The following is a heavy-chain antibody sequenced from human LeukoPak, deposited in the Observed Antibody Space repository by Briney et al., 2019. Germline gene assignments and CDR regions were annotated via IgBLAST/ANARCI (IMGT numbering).Heavy chain of an antibody. CDR3: AREYYYDSSGYYYFDY. Sequence: GGSLRLSCAASGFTVSSNYMGWVRQAPGKGLEWVSVIYSGGSTYYADSVKGRFTISRDDSKNTLYLQMNSQRAEDTAVYYCAREYYYDSSGYYYFDYWGQGTLATVSS. CDR1: GFTVSSNY. D-gene: IGHD3-22*01. V-gene: IGHV3-53*01. J-gene: IGHJ4*02. CDR2: IYSGGST.